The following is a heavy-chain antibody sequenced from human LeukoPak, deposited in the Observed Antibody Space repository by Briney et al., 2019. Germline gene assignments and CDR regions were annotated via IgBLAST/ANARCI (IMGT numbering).Heavy chain of an antibody. J-gene: IGHJ4*02. CDR3: APAFRGVTVGPTAPNRKYYFDY. CDR1: GYTFTAYY. D-gene: IGHD3-10*01. V-gene: IGHV1-2*02. Sequence: ASVNVSCKASGYTFTAYYLHWVRQAPGQGLEWMGWINPNSGGTNFAQKFQGRVTLTRDTSIRAAYMELSRLRSDDTAIYYCAPAFRGVTVGPTAPNRKYYFDYWGQGTLVTVSS. CDR2: INPNSGGT.